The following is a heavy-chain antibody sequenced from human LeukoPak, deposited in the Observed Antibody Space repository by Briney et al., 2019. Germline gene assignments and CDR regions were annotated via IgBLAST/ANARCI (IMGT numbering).Heavy chain of an antibody. D-gene: IGHD3-22*01. V-gene: IGHV4-31*03. Sequence: PSQTLSLTCTVSGGSISGDAYYWSWIRQHPGKGLEWIGYIYYSGATYYNPSLRSRLTISVDTSKNQFSLTLNSVTAADTAVYYCARAGNSGYWFDYWGQGTVVTVSS. CDR3: ARAGNSGYWFDY. CDR1: GGSISGDAYY. J-gene: IGHJ4*02. CDR2: IYYSGAT.